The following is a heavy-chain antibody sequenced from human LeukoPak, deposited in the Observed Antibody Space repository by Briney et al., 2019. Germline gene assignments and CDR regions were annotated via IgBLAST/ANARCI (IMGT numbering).Heavy chain of an antibody. Sequence: SVKVSCKASGGTFSSYAISWVRQAPGQGLEWMGGIIPIFGTANYARKFQGRVTITADESTSTAYMELSSLRSEDTAVYYCARDPRYCSGGSCSTEGAFDIWGQGTMVTVSS. J-gene: IGHJ3*02. V-gene: IGHV1-69*13. CDR1: GGTFSSYA. CDR3: ARDPRYCSGGSCSTEGAFDI. CDR2: IIPIFGTA. D-gene: IGHD2-15*01.